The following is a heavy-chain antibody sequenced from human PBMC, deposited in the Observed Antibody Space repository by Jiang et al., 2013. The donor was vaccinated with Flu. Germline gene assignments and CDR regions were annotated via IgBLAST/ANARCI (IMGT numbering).Heavy chain of an antibody. V-gene: IGHV4-34*01. D-gene: IGHD4/OR15-4a*01. CDR3: ARSRGASNAGYYYYGMDV. CDR1: GGSLSGYY. CDR2: INHSGST. Sequence: ETLSLTCAVYGGSLSGYYWSWIRQPPGKGLEWIGEINHSGSTNNNASLKSRVTISVDTSKNEFSLKLSSVTAADTAVYYCARSRGASNAGYYYYGMDVWGQGTTVTVSS. J-gene: IGHJ6*02.